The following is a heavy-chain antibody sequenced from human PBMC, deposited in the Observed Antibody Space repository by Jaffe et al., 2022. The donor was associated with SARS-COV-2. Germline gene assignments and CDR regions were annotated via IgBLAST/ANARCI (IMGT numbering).Heavy chain of an antibody. CDR2: IKTEPYGETT. CDR1: GFTFGDYA. D-gene: IGHD2-2*02. J-gene: IGHJ2*01. V-gene: IGHV3-49*03. CDR3: SRSGGYQLLYRLHFGL. Sequence: QLVESGGGLVEPGRSLRLSCKSSGFTFGDYAMSWFRQAPGKGLEWVGFIKTEPYGETTQYAASVNGRFTISTGDSKTIAYLQMNSLKTEDTAVYYCSRSGGYQLLYRLHFGLWGRGTLVTVSS.